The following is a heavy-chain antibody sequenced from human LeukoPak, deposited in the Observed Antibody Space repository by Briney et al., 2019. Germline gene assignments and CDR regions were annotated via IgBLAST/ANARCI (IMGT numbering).Heavy chain of an antibody. Sequence: SETLSLTCTASSGSIKFSSYYWSWVRQPPGKGLEWIGSIYYTGSTYYNSSLKSRVTISVDTSKNQFSLNLTSVTASDTAVYYCAGERGPYYHYFDYWGQGTLVTVSS. D-gene: IGHD1-26*01. J-gene: IGHJ4*02. V-gene: IGHV4-39*02. CDR2: IYYTGST. CDR3: AGERGPYYHYFDY. CDR1: SGSIKFSSYY.